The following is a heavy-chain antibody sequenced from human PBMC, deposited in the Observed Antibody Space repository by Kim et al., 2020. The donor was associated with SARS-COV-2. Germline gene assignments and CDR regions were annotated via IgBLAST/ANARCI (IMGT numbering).Heavy chain of an antibody. J-gene: IGHJ4*02. Sequence: GGSLRLSCAASGFTFSSYSMNWVRQAPGKGLEWVSSISSSSSYIYYADSVKGRFTISRDNAKNSLYLQMNSLRAEDTAVYYCARGPYFDWLLPSDYWGQGTLVTVSS. D-gene: IGHD3-9*01. V-gene: IGHV3-21*01. CDR1: GFTFSSYS. CDR2: ISSSSSYI. CDR3: ARGPYFDWLLPSDY.